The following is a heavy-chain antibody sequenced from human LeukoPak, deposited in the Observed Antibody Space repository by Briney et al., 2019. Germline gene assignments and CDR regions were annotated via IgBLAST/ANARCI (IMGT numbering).Heavy chain of an antibody. CDR3: ARDLVERGYNFGRCDY. J-gene: IGHJ4*02. D-gene: IGHD5-18*01. Sequence: PGGSLRLSCAASGFTFSSYAMSWVRQAPGKGLEWVSAISGSGGSTYYADSVKGRFTISRDNSKNTLYLQMNSLRAEDTAVYYCARDLVERGYNFGRCDYWGQGTLVAVSS. CDR1: GFTFSSYA. CDR2: ISGSGGST. V-gene: IGHV3-23*01.